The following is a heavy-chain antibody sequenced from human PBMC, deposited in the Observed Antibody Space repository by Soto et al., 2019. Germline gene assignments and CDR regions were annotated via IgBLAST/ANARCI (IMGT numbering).Heavy chain of an antibody. Sequence: GESLKISCKGSGYTFTNYWIGWVRQMPGKGLEWMGIIYPGDSDTKYNPSFQGQVTISADKSITTTYLRWTSLKASDTAIDYCAASIFYYGMDFWGQGTTVTVSS. CDR1: GYTFTNYW. CDR2: IYPGDSDT. V-gene: IGHV5-51*01. J-gene: IGHJ6*02. CDR3: AASIFYYGMDF.